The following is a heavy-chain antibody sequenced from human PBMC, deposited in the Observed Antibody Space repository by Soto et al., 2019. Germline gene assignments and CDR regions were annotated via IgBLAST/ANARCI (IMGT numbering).Heavy chain of an antibody. CDR2: IYPGDSDT. D-gene: IGHD1-1*01. J-gene: IGHJ5*02. Sequence: PGESLKISCQGSGYTFTGYWIGWVRQMSGEGLEWMGIIYPGDSDTRYSPSFRGQVTISADKSLSTAYLQWRSLKASDTALYFCARCITGISHPYQFDRWGQGTLVTVSS. CDR3: ARCITGISHPYQFDR. CDR1: GYTFTGYW. V-gene: IGHV5-51*01.